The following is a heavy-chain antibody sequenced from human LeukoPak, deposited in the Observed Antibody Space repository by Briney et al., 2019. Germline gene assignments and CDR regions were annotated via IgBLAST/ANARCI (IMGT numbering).Heavy chain of an antibody. CDR2: INPNSGGT. J-gene: IGHJ4*02. V-gene: IGHV1-2*02. Sequence: ASVKVSCKASGYTFTGYYMRWVRQAPGQGLEWMGWINPNSGGTNYAQKFQGRVTMTRDTSISTAYMELSRLRSDDTAVYYCAREDTAAAVYYFDYWGQGTLVTVSS. CDR1: GYTFTGYY. CDR3: AREDTAAAVYYFDY. D-gene: IGHD6-13*01.